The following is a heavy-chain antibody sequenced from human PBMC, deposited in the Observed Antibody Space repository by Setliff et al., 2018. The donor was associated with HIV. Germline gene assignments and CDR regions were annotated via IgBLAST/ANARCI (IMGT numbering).Heavy chain of an antibody. D-gene: IGHD4-17*01. V-gene: IGHV3-48*04. CDR1: GFNFKTYG. CDR3: ASFFGDYGY. Sequence: GGSLRLSCAASGFNFKTYGMTWVRQAPGKGLDWVAHIGSSNHGIHYTASVQGRFTVSRDNANNLLFLQMDSLRAEDTAVYYCASFFGDYGYWGHGTQVTVSS. J-gene: IGHJ4*01. CDR2: IGSSNHGI.